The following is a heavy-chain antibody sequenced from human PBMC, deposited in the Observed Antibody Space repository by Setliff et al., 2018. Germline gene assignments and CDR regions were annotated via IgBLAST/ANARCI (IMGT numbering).Heavy chain of an antibody. V-gene: IGHV4-39*01. CDR1: GGSISSSSYY. CDR3: ARGRIAAALYYFDY. J-gene: IGHJ4*02. D-gene: IGHD6-13*01. CDR2: INHSGST. Sequence: SETLSLTCTVSGGSISSSSYYWSWIRQPPGKGLEWIGEINHSGSTNYNPSLKSRVTIXXXTSXXXXXXXXXXXXXXXXXVYYCARGRIAAALYYFDYWGQGTLVTVSS.